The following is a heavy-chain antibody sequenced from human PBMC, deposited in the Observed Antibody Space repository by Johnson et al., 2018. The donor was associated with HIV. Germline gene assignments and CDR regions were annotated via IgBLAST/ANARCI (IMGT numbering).Heavy chain of an antibody. CDR1: GFTFSS. J-gene: IGHJ3*02. V-gene: IGHV3-30*18. CDR2: ISHDGSHK. Sequence: QMLLVESGGGVVQPGQSLRLSCAASGFTFSSMHWDRQAPGKGLEWVAVISHDGSHKYYADSVKGRFTISRDNSKNTLYLQMNSLIAEDTAVYYCAKDYEWFGEFVDAFDIWGQGTMVTVSS. CDR3: AKDYEWFGEFVDAFDI. D-gene: IGHD3-10*01.